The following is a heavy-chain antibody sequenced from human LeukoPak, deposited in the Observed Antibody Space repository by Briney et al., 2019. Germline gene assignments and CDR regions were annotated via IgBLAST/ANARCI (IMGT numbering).Heavy chain of an antibody. CDR2: IYSGGST. V-gene: IGHV3-53*01. CDR1: GFTVSSNY. J-gene: IGHJ4*02. Sequence: GGSLRLSCAASGFTVSSNYMSWVRQAPGKGLEWVSVIYSGGSTYYGDSVKGRFTISRDNSKNTLYLQMNSLRAEDTAVYCCARGLKYSTGWYYFDYWGQGTLVTVSS. CDR3: ARGLKYSTGWYYFDY. D-gene: IGHD6-19*01.